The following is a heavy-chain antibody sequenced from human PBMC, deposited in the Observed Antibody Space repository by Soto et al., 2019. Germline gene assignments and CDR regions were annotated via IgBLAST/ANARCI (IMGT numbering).Heavy chain of an antibody. CDR1: GFTFSSYE. Sequence: GGSLRLSCAASGFTFSSYEMNWVRQAPGKGLEWVSYISSSGSTIYYADSVKGRFTISRDNAKNSLYLQMNSLRAEDTAVYYCASTVRVRGALDYWAQGTLSPSPQ. CDR2: ISSSGSTI. V-gene: IGHV3-48*03. CDR3: ASTVRVRGALDY. J-gene: IGHJ4*02. D-gene: IGHD3-10*01.